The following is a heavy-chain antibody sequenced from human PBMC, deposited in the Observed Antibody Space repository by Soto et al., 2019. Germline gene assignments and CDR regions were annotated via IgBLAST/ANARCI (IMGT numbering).Heavy chain of an antibody. CDR3: AHRHDLGGFDI. J-gene: IGHJ3*02. D-gene: IGHD2-15*01. Sequence: QITLKESGPTLVKPTQTLTLTCTFSGFSLNTRAVGVGWIRQPPGKALEWLALINWNDDERYSPSLKDRLTIAKGTSRNHVVLTMTNVDPVDTATYYCAHRHDLGGFDIWGPGTTVTVSS. V-gene: IGHV2-5*01. CDR1: GFSLNTRAVG. CDR2: INWNDDE.